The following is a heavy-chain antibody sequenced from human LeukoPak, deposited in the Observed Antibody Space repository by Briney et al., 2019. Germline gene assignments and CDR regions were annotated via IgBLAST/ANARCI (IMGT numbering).Heavy chain of an antibody. CDR2: IWYDGRNK. V-gene: IGHV3-33*01. D-gene: IGHD3-22*01. CDR1: GFTFSSYG. CDR3: ARDGGSSGYHDALDI. Sequence: GGSLRLSCAASGFTFSSYGMHWVRQAPGRGLEWVALIWYDGRNKYYADSVKGRFTISRDNSKNTLSLQLNSLRDKDTAVYYCARDGGSSGYHDALDIWGQGTMVTVSA. J-gene: IGHJ3*02.